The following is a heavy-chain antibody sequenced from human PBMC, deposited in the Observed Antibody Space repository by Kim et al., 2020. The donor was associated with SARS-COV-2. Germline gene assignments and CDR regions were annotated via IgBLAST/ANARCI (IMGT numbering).Heavy chain of an antibody. CDR2: IYYSGST. CDR3: ARWDLDYDFWSGRPYGMDV. D-gene: IGHD3-3*01. CDR1: GGSISSYY. J-gene: IGHJ6*02. V-gene: IGHV4-59*08. Sequence: SETLSLTCTVSGGSISSYYWSWIRQPPGKGLEWIGYIYYSGSTNYNPSLKSRVTISVDTSKNQFSLKLSSVTAADTAVYYCARWDLDYDFWSGRPYGMDVWGQGTTVTVSS.